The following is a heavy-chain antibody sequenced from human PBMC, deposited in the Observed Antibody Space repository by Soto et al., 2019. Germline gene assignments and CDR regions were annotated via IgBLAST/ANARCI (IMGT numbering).Heavy chain of an antibody. J-gene: IGHJ4*02. V-gene: IGHV4-59*01. CDR1: GGSISTYY. D-gene: IGHD6-19*01. CDR2: IYNNGST. CDR3: ARGLSSSGWYALLY. Sequence: NPSETLSLTCTVSGGSISTYYWHWIRQPPGKGLEWIGYIYNNGSTNYIPSLKSRVTISLDRSKKQFSLTLNSVTSADTAVYYCARGLSSSGWYALLYWGQGALVTVSS.